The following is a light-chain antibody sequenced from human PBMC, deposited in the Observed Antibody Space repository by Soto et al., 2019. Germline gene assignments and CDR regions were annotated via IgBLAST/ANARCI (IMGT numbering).Light chain of an antibody. J-gene: IGLJ1*01. V-gene: IGLV2-14*01. Sequence: QSVLAQPASVSGSPGQSITISCTGTSSDVGGYNYVSWYQQHPGKAPTPMIFEVSNRPSGVSNRFSGSKSVITASLTISGLQAEDEADYYCSSYTSSITPYVFGTGTKVTVL. CDR3: SSYTSSITPYV. CDR2: EVS. CDR1: SSDVGGYNY.